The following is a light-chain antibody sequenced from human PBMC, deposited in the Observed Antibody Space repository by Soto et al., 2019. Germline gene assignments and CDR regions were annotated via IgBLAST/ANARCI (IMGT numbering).Light chain of an antibody. CDR3: QQYDRPPIT. Sequence: EVVLTQSPGTLSLSPGERATLSCRATQTLSRSWLAWYQHKAGQAPRLLVSGASRRATGIPDRFSGGGAGTDFTLTISRLEPEDSALYYCQQYDRPPITFGQGTRLEMK. CDR1: QTLSRSW. CDR2: GAS. J-gene: IGKJ5*01. V-gene: IGKV3-20*01.